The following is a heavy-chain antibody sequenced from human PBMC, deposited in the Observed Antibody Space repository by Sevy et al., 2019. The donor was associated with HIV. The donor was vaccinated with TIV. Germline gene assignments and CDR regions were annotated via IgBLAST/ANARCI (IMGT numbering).Heavy chain of an antibody. D-gene: IGHD4-17*01. J-gene: IGHJ5*02. Sequence: GGSLRLSCAASGFPFSSYAMSWVRQAPGKGLEGVSTISGSGGSAYYADSVKGRFTISRDNSKNTLFLQMHSLRAEDTAVYYCAKGLRGTTTNNWFDPWGQGTLVTVSS. CDR2: ISGSGGSA. CDR3: AKGLRGTTTNNWFDP. V-gene: IGHV3-23*01. CDR1: GFPFSSYA.